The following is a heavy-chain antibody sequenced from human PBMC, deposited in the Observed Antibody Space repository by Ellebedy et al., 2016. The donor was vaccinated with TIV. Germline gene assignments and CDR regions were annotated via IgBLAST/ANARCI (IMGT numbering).Heavy chain of an antibody. D-gene: IGHD3-22*01. V-gene: IGHV3-7*01. Sequence: GGSLRLSCAASGFTFSSYWMSWVRQAPGRGLEWVANLKQDGGEEYYVDSVNGRFNVSRDNAKNTLYLQMNSLRAEDTAVYYCAKYSTGYYDVRYFDLWGRGTLVTVSS. CDR2: LKQDGGEE. CDR3: AKYSTGYYDVRYFDL. J-gene: IGHJ2*01. CDR1: GFTFSSYW.